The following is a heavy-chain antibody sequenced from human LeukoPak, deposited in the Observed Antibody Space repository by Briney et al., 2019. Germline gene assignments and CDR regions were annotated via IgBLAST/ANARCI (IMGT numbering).Heavy chain of an antibody. D-gene: IGHD3-22*01. CDR3: ARGRYDSFFDY. V-gene: IGHV4-59*01. CDR1: GGSISSYY. CDR2: IYYSGST. Sequence: SETLSLTCTVSGGSISSYYWSWIRQPPGKGLEWIGYIYYSGSTNYNPSLKSRVTISVDTSKNQSSLKLSSVTAADTAVYYCARGRYDSFFDYWGQGTLVTVSS. J-gene: IGHJ4*02.